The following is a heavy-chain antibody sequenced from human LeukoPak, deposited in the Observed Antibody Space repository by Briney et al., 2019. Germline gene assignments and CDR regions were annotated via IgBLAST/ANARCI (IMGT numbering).Heavy chain of an antibody. V-gene: IGHV4-39*07. CDR2: IYYSGST. Sequence: PSETLSLTCTVSGGSISSSSYYWGWIRQPPGKGLEWIGSIYYSGSTNYNPSLKSRVTISVDTSKNQFSLKLSSVTAADTAVYYCARNSYGDEWGFDYWGQGTLVTVSS. CDR3: ARNSYGDEWGFDY. J-gene: IGHJ4*02. CDR1: GGSISSSSYY. D-gene: IGHD4-17*01.